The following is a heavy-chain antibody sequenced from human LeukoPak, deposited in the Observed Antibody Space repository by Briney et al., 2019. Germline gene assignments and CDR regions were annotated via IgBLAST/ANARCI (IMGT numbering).Heavy chain of an antibody. CDR1: GFTFSSYG. J-gene: IGHJ4*02. CDR2: IKQDGSEK. V-gene: IGHV3-7*01. CDR3: ARTGGDGYNFYYFDY. D-gene: IGHD5-24*01. Sequence: PGGSLRLSCAASGFTFSSYGMSWVRQAPGKGLEWVANIKQDGSEKYYVDSVKGRFTISRDNAKNSLYLQMNSLRAEDTAVYYCARTGGDGYNFYYFDYWGQGTLVTVSS.